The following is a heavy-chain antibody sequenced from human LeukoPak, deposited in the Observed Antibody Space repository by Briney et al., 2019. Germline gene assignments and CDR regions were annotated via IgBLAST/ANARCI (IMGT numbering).Heavy chain of an antibody. CDR1: GYTFTGYY. CDR2: INPNSGGT. Sequence: ASVKVSCKASGYTFTGYYMHWVRRAPGQGLEWMGRINPNSGGTNYAQKFQGRVTMTRDTSISTAYMELSRLRSDDTAVYYCARVTIFGVGYYYYGMDVWGQGTTVTVSS. V-gene: IGHV1-2*06. D-gene: IGHD3-3*01. CDR3: ARVTIFGVGYYYYGMDV. J-gene: IGHJ6*02.